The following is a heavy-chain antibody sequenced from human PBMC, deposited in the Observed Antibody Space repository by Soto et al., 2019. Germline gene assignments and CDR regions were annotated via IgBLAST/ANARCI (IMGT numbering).Heavy chain of an antibody. V-gene: IGHV4-59*01. Sequence: PGKGLEWIGYIYYSGSTNYNPSLKSRVTISVDTSKNQFSLKLSSVTAADTAVYYCARWVCSGGSCYYDYWGQGTLVTVSS. D-gene: IGHD2-15*01. CDR3: ARWVCSGGSCYYDY. CDR2: IYYSGST. J-gene: IGHJ4*02.